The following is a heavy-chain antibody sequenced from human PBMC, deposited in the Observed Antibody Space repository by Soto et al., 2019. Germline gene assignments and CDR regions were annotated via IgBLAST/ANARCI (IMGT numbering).Heavy chain of an antibody. V-gene: IGHV3-33*08. CDR3: ARLYCSSASCYSVGAFDI. J-gene: IGHJ3*02. CDR1: GFTFSSYA. D-gene: IGHD2-2*01. Sequence: VQLLESGGGLVQPGGSLRLSCAASGFTFSSYAMSWVRQAPGKGLEWVALIWFDGSDKYYGDSVKGRFTISRDNAKNTVYLQMNSLRAEDTAVYYCARLYCSSASCYSVGAFDIRGQGTMVTVSS. CDR2: IWFDGSDK.